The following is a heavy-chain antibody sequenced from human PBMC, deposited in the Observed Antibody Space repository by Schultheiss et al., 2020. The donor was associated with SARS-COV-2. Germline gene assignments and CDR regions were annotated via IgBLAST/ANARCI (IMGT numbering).Heavy chain of an antibody. CDR1: GDTFSTYA. CDR2: IIPVFDTT. V-gene: IGHV1-69*06. Sequence: SVKVSCKASGDTFSTYAISWVRQAPGQGLEWIGGIIPVFDTTKYAQEFQGRVTITADKSTATSYMELSSLRSEDTALYYCATRGDLDDYYFYMDVWGKGTTVTVSS. D-gene: IGHD2-21*01. CDR3: ATRGDLDDYYFYMDV. J-gene: IGHJ6*03.